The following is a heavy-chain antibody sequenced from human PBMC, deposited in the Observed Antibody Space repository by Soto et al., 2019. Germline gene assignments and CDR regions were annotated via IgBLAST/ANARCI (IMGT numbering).Heavy chain of an antibody. V-gene: IGHV1-2*02. J-gene: IGHJ3*02. CDR1: GYTFTGYY. Sequence: SVKASCKASGYTFTGYYMHWVRQAPGQGLEWMGWINPNSGGTNYAQKFQGRVTMTRDTSISTAYMELSRLRSDDTAVYYCARERWEGAPHDAFDIWGQGTMVTVSS. CDR3: ARERWEGAPHDAFDI. D-gene: IGHD1-26*01. CDR2: INPNSGGT.